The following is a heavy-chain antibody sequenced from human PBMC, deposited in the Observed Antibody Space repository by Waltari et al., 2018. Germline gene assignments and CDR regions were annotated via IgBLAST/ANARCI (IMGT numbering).Heavy chain of an antibody. Sequence: EVQLVESGGGLVQPGGSLRLSCSASGFTSSSYELNWLRQAPGKGLEWLSFISSSGITIYYADSVKGRFTISRDNAKNSLYLQMSSLRAEDTAVYYCARDLNVYAYFDYWGQGILVTVSS. CDR1: GFTSSSYE. D-gene: IGHD3-16*01. CDR2: ISSSGITI. CDR3: ARDLNVYAYFDY. J-gene: IGHJ4*02. V-gene: IGHV3-48*03.